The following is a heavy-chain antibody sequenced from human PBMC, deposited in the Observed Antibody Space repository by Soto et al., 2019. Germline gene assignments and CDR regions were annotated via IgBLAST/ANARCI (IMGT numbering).Heavy chain of an antibody. Sequence: PGGSLRLSCAASGFTFISYEMNWVRQAPGKGLEWVSYISSSGSTIYYADSVKGRFTISRDNAKNSLYLQMNSLRAEDTAVYYCARARIVVVPAEYYGMDVWGQGTTVTVSS. V-gene: IGHV3-48*03. CDR2: ISSSGSTI. D-gene: IGHD2-2*01. CDR3: ARARIVVVPAEYYGMDV. J-gene: IGHJ6*02. CDR1: GFTFISYE.